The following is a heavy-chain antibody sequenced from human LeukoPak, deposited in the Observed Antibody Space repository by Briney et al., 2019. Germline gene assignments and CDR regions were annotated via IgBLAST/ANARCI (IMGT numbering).Heavy chain of an antibody. Sequence: ETLSLTCTVSGGSISSYYWSWIRQPPGKGLEWIGYIYYSGSTNYNPSLKSRVTISVDTSKNQFSLKLSSVTAADTAVYYCARAPYGSGSSFDYWGQGTLVTVSS. V-gene: IGHV4-59*01. J-gene: IGHJ4*02. CDR2: IYYSGST. D-gene: IGHD3-10*01. CDR3: ARAPYGSGSSFDY. CDR1: GGSISSYY.